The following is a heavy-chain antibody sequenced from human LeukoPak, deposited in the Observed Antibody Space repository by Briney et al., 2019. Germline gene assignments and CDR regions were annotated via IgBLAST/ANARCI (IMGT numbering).Heavy chain of an antibody. CDR1: GFTFSSCA. Sequence: GGSLRLSCAASGFTFSSCAMSWVRQAPGKGLEWVSAISGSGGSTYYADSVKGRSTISRDNSKNTLYLQMNSLRAEDTAVYYCAKDKGLIAAAGKVDYWGQGTLVTVSS. CDR2: ISGSGGST. D-gene: IGHD6-13*01. J-gene: IGHJ4*02. CDR3: AKDKGLIAAAGKVDY. V-gene: IGHV3-23*01.